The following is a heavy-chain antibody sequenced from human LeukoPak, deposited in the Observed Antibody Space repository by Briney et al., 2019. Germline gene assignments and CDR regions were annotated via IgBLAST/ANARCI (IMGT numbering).Heavy chain of an antibody. CDR3: ARNTGSYALGY. Sequence: GGSLRLSCAASGFTFSNYSMHWVRQAPGKGLEWVAIIWHDGSNKYQADSVEGRFTISRDNSKNTLYLQMNSLRAEDTAVYYCARNTGSYALGYWGQGTLVTVSA. CDR2: IWHDGSNK. CDR1: GFTFSNYS. V-gene: IGHV3-33*01. D-gene: IGHD1-26*01. J-gene: IGHJ4*02.